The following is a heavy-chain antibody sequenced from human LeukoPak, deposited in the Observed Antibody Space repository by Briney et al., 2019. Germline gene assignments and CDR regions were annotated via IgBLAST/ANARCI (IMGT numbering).Heavy chain of an antibody. J-gene: IGHJ6*03. CDR3: ARIAAAGIYYYYYYMDV. Sequence: TSETLSLTCTVSGYSISSGYYWGWIRQPPGKGLEWIGSIYHSGSTYYNPSLKSRVTISVDTSKNQFSLKLSSVTAADTAVYYCARIAAAGIYYYYYYMDVWGKGTTVTVSS. D-gene: IGHD6-13*01. V-gene: IGHV4-38-2*02. CDR1: GYSISSGYY. CDR2: IYHSGST.